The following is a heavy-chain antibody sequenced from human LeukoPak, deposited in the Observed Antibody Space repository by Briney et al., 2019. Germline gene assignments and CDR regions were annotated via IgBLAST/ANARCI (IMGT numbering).Heavy chain of an antibody. V-gene: IGHV4-31*03. Sequence: PSETLSLTCTVSGGSISSGGYYWSWIRQHPGKGLEWIGYIYYSGSTYYNPSLKSRVTISVGTSKNQFSLKLSSVTAADTAVYYCARVIVVVPAANYYFDYWGQGTLVTVSS. CDR1: GGSISSGGYY. J-gene: IGHJ4*02. D-gene: IGHD2-2*01. CDR2: IYYSGST. CDR3: ARVIVVVPAANYYFDY.